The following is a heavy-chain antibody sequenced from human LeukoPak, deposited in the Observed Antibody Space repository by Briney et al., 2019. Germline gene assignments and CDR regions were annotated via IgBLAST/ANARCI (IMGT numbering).Heavy chain of an antibody. Sequence: GESLKISCKGSGYSFISYWIAWVRQMPGKGLEWVGTIYPGDSDPRYSPSFQGQVTISADKSISTAYLQWSSLKASDTAMYYCARPAYYGSGNYYFDFWGQGTLVTVSS. V-gene: IGHV5-51*01. J-gene: IGHJ4*02. D-gene: IGHD3-10*01. CDR3: ARPAYYGSGNYYFDF. CDR2: IYPGDSDP. CDR1: GYSFISYW.